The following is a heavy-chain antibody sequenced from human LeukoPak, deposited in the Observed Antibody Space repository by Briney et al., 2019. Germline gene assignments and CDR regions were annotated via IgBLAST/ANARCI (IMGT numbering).Heavy chain of an antibody. CDR2: INPNTGGT. D-gene: IGHD3-9*01. J-gene: IGHJ6*03. Sequence: GASVKVSCKASGYTFTSYSMNWVRQAPGQGLEWMGWINPNTGGTNYAQKFQGRVTLTRDTSISTAYMELSRLRSDDTAVYYCARDKQQYFDWLSLVNYMDVWGKGTTVTISS. V-gene: IGHV1-2*02. CDR3: ARDKQQYFDWLSLVNYMDV. CDR1: GYTFTSYS.